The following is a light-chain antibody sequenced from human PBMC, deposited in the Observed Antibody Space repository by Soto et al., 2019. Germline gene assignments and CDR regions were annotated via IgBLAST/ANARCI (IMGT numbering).Light chain of an antibody. CDR1: QSVNIY. CDR3: QHRVNWPLT. V-gene: IGKV3-11*01. Sequence: EIVLTQSPATLSLSPGERATLSCRTSQSVNIYLAWYQQKPGQAPRLLIYDASNRATGIPARFSGSGSGTDFTLTITSLEPADFAVYDCQHRVNWPLTFGQGTKVEIK. J-gene: IGKJ1*01. CDR2: DAS.